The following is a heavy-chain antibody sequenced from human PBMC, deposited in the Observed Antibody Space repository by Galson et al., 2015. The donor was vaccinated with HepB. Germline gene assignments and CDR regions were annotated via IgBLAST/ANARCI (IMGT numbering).Heavy chain of an antibody. CDR1: GYTLTELS. V-gene: IGHV1-24*01. CDR2: FDPEDGET. J-gene: IGHJ3*02. CDR3: ATPTIMVRGVISGAFDI. Sequence: SVKVSCKVSGYTLTELSMHWVRQAPGKGLEWMGGFDPEDGETIYAQKFQGRVTMTEDTSTDTAYMELSSLRSEDTAVYYCATPTIMVRGVISGAFDIWGQGTMVTVSS. D-gene: IGHD3-10*01.